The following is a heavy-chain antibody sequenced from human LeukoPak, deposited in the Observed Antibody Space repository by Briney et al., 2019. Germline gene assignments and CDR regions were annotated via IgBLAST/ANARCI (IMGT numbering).Heavy chain of an antibody. V-gene: IGHV4-59*01. Sequence: SETLSLTCTVSGGSISSYYWNWIRQPPGKGLDWIGYMYYIGSTNYNPFLKSRVTISVDTSKNQFSLKLSSVTAADTAVYYCARGADSSGYYSIFYFDYWGQGTLVTVSS. D-gene: IGHD3-22*01. CDR2: MYYIGST. CDR3: ARGADSSGYYSIFYFDY. CDR1: GGSISSYY. J-gene: IGHJ4*02.